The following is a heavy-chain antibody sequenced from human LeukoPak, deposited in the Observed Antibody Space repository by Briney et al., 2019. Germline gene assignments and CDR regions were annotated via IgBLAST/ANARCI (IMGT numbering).Heavy chain of an antibody. CDR3: ASLYDRQLRYFQH. D-gene: IGHD3-22*01. CDR1: GFTFSDYY. J-gene: IGHJ1*01. CDR2: ISSSGSTI. V-gene: IGHV3-11*04. Sequence: GGSLRLSCAASGFTFSDYYMSWIRQAPGKGLEWVSYISSSGSTIYYADSVKGRFTISRDNAKNSLYLQMNSLRAEDTAVYYCASLYDRQLRYFQHWGQGTLVTVSS.